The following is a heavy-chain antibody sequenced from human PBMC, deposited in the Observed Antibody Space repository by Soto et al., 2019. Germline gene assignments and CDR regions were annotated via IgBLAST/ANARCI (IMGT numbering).Heavy chain of an antibody. Sequence: EVQLVESGGGLVQPGGYLKLSCAASGFTLSGFDVHWVRQAAGEGLEWVGRIKTKGESYATAYAASVKGRFSLARDDSKNTAYLEMNSLKTEDTAVYYCTRRHCISGGCSSDFDFWGQGSLVAVSS. J-gene: IGHJ4*02. D-gene: IGHD2-15*01. CDR2: IKTKGESYAT. V-gene: IGHV3-73*01. CDR1: GFTLSGFD. CDR3: TRRHCISGGCSSDFDF.